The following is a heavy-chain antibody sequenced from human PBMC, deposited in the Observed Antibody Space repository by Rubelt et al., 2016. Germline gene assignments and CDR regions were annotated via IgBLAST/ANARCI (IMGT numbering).Heavy chain of an antibody. V-gene: IGHV3-53*01. CDR3: VRDRDVALDFDY. D-gene: IGHD2-15*01. J-gene: IGHJ4*02. CDR2: IYAGGHT. Sequence: VQLVESGGGVVQPGRSLRLSCAVSGFTVSSNYMSWVRQAPGKGLEWVSVIYAGGHTSYADSVKGRFTISRDNYKNAVDLHMDNLGAVDTAVYYCVRDRDVALDFDYWGQGTLVAVSS. CDR1: GFTVSSNY.